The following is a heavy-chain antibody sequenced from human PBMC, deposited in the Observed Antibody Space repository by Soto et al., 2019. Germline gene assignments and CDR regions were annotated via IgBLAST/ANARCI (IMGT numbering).Heavy chain of an antibody. V-gene: IGHV3-33*01. CDR1: GFTFSSYG. J-gene: IGHJ4*02. CDR3: AREGMGGSYYGFFDY. CDR2: IWYDGSNK. D-gene: IGHD1-26*01. Sequence: GGSLRLSCAASGFTFSSYGMHWVRQAPGKGLEWVAVIWYDGSNKYYADSVKGRFTISRDNSKNTLYLQMNSLRAEDTAVYYCAREGMGGSYYGFFDYWGQGTLVTVSS.